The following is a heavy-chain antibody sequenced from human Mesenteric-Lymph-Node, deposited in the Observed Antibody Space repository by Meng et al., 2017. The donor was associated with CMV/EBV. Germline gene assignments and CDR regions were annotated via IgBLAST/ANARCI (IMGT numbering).Heavy chain of an antibody. V-gene: IGHV4-39*07. D-gene: IGHD6-13*01. CDR3: ARYSSSWYRGAFDI. J-gene: IGHJ3*02. CDR1: GGSISSSSYY. CDR2: IYYSGST. Sequence: SETLSLTCTVSGGSISSSSYYWGWIRQPPGKGLEWIGSIYYSGSTNYNPSLKSRVTISVDTSKNQFSLKLSSVTAADTAVYYCARYSSSWYRGAFDIWGQGTMVTVSS.